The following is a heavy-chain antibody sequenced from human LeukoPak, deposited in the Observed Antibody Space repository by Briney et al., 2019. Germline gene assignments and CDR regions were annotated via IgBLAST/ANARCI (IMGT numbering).Heavy chain of an antibody. D-gene: IGHD3-22*01. V-gene: IGHV3-74*01. CDR1: EFTFSTYW. CDR2: IKSDGGT. Sequence: TGGSLRLSCAASEFTFSTYWMHWVRQAPGKGLVLVSRIKSDGGTNYADSVKGRFTISRDNAKKTVSLQMNSLRPEDTGVYYCARAPSEIGGYYPEYFRHWGQGTLVTVSS. J-gene: IGHJ1*01. CDR3: ARAPSEIGGYYPEYFRH.